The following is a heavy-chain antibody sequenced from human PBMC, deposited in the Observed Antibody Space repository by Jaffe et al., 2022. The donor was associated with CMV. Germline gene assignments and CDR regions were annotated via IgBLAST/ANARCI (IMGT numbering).Heavy chain of an antibody. J-gene: IGHJ3*02. D-gene: IGHD1-7*01. CDR2: IVPMFGLV. CDR1: GSFNNYA. CDR3: ATYNGNLRSAFDI. Sequence: QLHLVQSGAEVKKPGSSVKVSCKASGSFNNYAINWVRQAPGQGPEWMGDIVPMFGLVNLAQTFQGRVTIAADASTNTAYMELSRLKSEDTAIYFCATYNGNLRSAFDIWGQGTWVTVSS. V-gene: IGHV1-69*01.